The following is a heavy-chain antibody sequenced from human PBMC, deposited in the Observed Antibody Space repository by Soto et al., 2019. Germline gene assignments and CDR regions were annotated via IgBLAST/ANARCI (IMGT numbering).Heavy chain of an antibody. CDR2: ITHTGTNA. J-gene: IGHJ4*02. Sequence: GSLRLSCTASGFSFSVYSFNWVRQAPGKGLEWVSSITHTGTNAYYADSVKGRFTISRDNAKNSLYLQMNSLRVEDTALYYCVRPYYSSSWFPFDRWGQGTLVTVSS. D-gene: IGHD6-13*01. V-gene: IGHV3-21*04. CDR1: GFSFSVYS. CDR3: VRPYYSSSWFPFDR.